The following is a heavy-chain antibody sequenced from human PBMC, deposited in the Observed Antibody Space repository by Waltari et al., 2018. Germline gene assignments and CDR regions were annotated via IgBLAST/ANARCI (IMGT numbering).Heavy chain of an antibody. CDR2: MSYDGRNK. D-gene: IGHD1-26*01. J-gene: IGHJ4*02. CDR1: GFTFSAYG. Sequence: QVQLVESGGGVVQPGRSRRLSCAASGFTFSAYGMHWVRQAPGKGLEWVAVMSYDGRNKNYADSVKGRVTISRDSSNNTLYLQMNSLRAEDTAVYYCAKDDGRGLCFDYWGQGTLVTVSS. CDR3: AKDDGRGLCFDY. V-gene: IGHV3-30*18.